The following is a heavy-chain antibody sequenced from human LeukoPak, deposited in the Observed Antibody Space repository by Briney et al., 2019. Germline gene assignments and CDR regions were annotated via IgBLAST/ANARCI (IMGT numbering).Heavy chain of an antibody. Sequence: PSETLSLTCTVSGGSINYYYWMWIRQPPGKGLEWIGYIYYSGGTHYNPSLKSRVTMLVDTSKNQFSLHLNSVTPEDTAVYYCARRLTQYDCFDPWGQGILVTVSS. CDR3: ARRLTQYDCFDP. CDR1: GGSINYYY. D-gene: IGHD2-2*01. V-gene: IGHV4-59*12. CDR2: IYYSGGT. J-gene: IGHJ5*02.